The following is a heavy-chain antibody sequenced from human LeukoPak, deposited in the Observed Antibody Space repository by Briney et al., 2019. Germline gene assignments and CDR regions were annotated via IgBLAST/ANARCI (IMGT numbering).Heavy chain of an antibody. D-gene: IGHD6-25*01. CDR2: IYYSGST. Sequence: PSETLSLTCTVSGGSISSSSYYWGWIRQPPGKGLKWIGSIYYSGSTYYNPSLKSRVTISVDTSKNQFSLKLSSVTAADTAVYYCARAGGVKTAALDLDYWGQGTLVTVSS. CDR3: ARAGGVKTAALDLDY. V-gene: IGHV4-39*07. J-gene: IGHJ4*02. CDR1: GGSISSSSYY.